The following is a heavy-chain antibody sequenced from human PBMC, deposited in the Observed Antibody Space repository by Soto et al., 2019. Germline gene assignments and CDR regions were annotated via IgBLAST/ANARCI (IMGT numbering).Heavy chain of an antibody. CDR3: ARIPSRIAARPLYWFDP. CDR2: INHSGST. V-gene: IGHV4-34*01. CDR1: GGSFSGYY. J-gene: IGHJ5*02. Sequence: QVQLQQWGAGLLKPSETLSLTFAVYGGSFSGYYWSWIRQPPGKGLEWIGEINHSGSTNYNPSLKSRVTISVDTSKNQFSLKLSSVTAADTAVYYCARIPSRIAARPLYWFDPWGQGTLVTVSS. D-gene: IGHD6-6*01.